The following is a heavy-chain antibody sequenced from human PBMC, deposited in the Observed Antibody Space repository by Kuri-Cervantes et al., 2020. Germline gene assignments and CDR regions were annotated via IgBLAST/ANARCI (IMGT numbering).Heavy chain of an antibody. CDR1: GFTVSTNY. CDR2: IYSDGST. V-gene: IGHV3-53*04. D-gene: IGHD2-15*01. J-gene: IGHJ2*01. CDR3: AKEASSSARSIGWYFDL. Sequence: GGSLRLSCSASGFTVSTNYMSWVRQAPGKGLEWVSVIYSDGSTYYADSVKGRFTISRHNSRNTLYLQMNSLRAEDTAVYYCAKEASSSARSIGWYFDLWGRGTLVTVSS.